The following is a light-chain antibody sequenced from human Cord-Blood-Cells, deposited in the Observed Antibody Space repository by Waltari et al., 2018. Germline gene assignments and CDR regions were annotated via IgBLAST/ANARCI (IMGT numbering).Light chain of an antibody. CDR1: TGAVPSGYY. J-gene: IGLJ3*02. CDR2: STS. Sequence: QTVVTQEPSLTVSPGGTVTLTCASSTGAVPSGYYPNWFQQKPGQAPRVLIYSTSNKHSWTPARFSGSLLGGKAALTLSGVQPEDEAEYYCLLYYGGAQLVFGGGTKLTVL. V-gene: IGLV7-43*01. CDR3: LLYYGGAQLV.